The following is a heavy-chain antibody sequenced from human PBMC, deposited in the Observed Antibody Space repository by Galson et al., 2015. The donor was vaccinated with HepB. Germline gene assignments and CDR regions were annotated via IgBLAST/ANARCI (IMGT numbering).Heavy chain of an antibody. CDR3: ARGWKDDSVGYLAPFYDY. CDR2: INAGNRNT. J-gene: IGHJ4*02. CDR1: AYTFTNYP. Sequence: SVKVSCKASAYTFTNYPIHWVRQAPGQRLEWMGWINAGNRNTKYSQTLQARVTITRDTSANTAYMELTRLRSEDTAVYYCARGWKDDSVGYLAPFYDYWGQGTLVTVSS. D-gene: IGHD3-22*01. V-gene: IGHV1-3*01.